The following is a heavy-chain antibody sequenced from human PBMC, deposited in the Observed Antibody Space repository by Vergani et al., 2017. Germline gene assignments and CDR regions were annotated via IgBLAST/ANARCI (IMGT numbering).Heavy chain of an antibody. V-gene: IGHV4-39*01. CDR3: VRHKEQVVPGNYYYYYYMDV. D-gene: IGHD6-13*01. CDR2: IYYIGST. Sequence: QLQLQESDPGLVKPSETLSLTCTVSGGSIRSTFYYWGWIRQPPGKGLEWIGTIYYIGSTYYNPSLKSRVTISVDTSENQFSLKLNSVTAADTAVYYCVRHKEQVVPGNYYYYYYMDVWGKGTTVTVSS. CDR1: GGSIRSTFYY. J-gene: IGHJ6*03.